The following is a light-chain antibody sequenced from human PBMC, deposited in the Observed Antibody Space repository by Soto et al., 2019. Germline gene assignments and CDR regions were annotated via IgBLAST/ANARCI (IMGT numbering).Light chain of an antibody. CDR2: GAS. Sequence: EIVMTQSPATLSVSPGERATLSCRASQSISSKLAWYQQKPGQAPRLLIYGASTRATGIQVRFSGSGSGTDFTLTITSLQPEDFAVYYCQEYNYWHPITFGGGTKVEIK. V-gene: IGKV3-15*01. CDR3: QEYNYWHPIT. J-gene: IGKJ4*01. CDR1: QSISSK.